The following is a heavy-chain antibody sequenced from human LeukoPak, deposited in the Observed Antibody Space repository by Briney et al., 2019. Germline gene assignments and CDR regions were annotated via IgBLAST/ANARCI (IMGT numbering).Heavy chain of an antibody. CDR3: ARVPAFYYGDYWTSSNYFDY. CDR2: IFQSGRT. CDR1: GGSISSTHG. V-gene: IGHV4-4*02. D-gene: IGHD4-17*01. J-gene: IGHJ4*02. Sequence: SETLSLTCAVSGGSISSTHGWSWVRQPPGKGLEWIGEIFQSGRTNYNPSLKSRVTISVDKSRNQFSLKLSSVTAADTAVYYCARVPAFYYGDYWTSSNYFDYWGQGTLVTVSS.